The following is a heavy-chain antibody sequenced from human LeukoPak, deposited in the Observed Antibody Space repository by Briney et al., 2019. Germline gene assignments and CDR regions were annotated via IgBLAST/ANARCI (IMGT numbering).Heavy chain of an antibody. CDR3: ARGGDSSGLDY. D-gene: IGHD3-22*01. CDR1: GLTVSRNY. J-gene: IGHJ4*02. CDR2: ICSGGTT. V-gene: IGHV3-66*01. Sequence: PGGSLRLSCAASGLTVSRNYMRWVRQAPGKGLEWVSVICSGGTTYSADYVKGRFTISRDNSKYTLYLQMNILRAEDTAVYYCARGGDSSGLDYWGQGTLVTVSS.